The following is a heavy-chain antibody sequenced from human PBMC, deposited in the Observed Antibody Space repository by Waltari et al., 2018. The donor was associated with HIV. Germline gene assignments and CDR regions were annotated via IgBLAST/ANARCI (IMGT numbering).Heavy chain of an antibody. J-gene: IGHJ4*02. Sequence: QVQVVQSGAEVKKPGSSVMVSCKASGGTFSSYAISWVRQAPGQGIEWMGGIIPMFGTANYAQKFQGRVTITADESTSTAYMELSSLRSEDTAVYYCARDLREYCSGGSCYSAFGYWGQGTLVTVSS. D-gene: IGHD2-15*01. CDR1: GGTFSSYA. V-gene: IGHV1-69*01. CDR3: ARDLREYCSGGSCYSAFGY. CDR2: IIPMFGTA.